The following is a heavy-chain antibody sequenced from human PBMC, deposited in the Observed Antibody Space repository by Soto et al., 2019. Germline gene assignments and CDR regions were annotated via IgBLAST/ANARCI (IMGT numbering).Heavy chain of an antibody. CDR3: ARSYGSGYYGAFDI. CDR1: GGSISSGGYY. Sequence: PSETLSLTCTVSGGSISSGGYYWSWIRQHPGKGLEWIGYIYYSGSTYYNPSLKSRVTISVDTSKNQFSLKLSSVTAADTAVYYCARSYGSGYYGAFDIWGQGTMVTV. J-gene: IGHJ3*02. CDR2: IYYSGST. D-gene: IGHD3-22*01. V-gene: IGHV4-31*03.